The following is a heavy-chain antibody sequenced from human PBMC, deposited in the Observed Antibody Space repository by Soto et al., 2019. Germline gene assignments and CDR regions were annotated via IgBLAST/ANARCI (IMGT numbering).Heavy chain of an antibody. D-gene: IGHD2-15*01. CDR2: VNPSGGST. J-gene: IGHJ1*01. Sequence: ASVKVSCKASGYLFTAYSMHWVRLAPGQGLEWMGVVNPSGGSTKYAQNFQGRVTMTRDTSTTTIYMELSSLRSDDTAIYYCAREENCSGGTCYSEYFHRWGQGTLVTV. CDR1: GYLFTAYS. V-gene: IGHV1-46*01. CDR3: AREENCSGGTCYSEYFHR.